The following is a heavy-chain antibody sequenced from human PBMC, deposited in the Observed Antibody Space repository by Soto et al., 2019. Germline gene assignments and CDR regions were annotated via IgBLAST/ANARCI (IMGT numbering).Heavy chain of an antibody. J-gene: IGHJ5*02. V-gene: IGHV4-59*01. Sequence: SETLSLTCTVSGGSISSYYWSWIRQPPGKGLEWIGYIYYSGSTNYNPSLKSRVTISVDTSKNQFSLKLSSVTAADTAVYYCARHVDTAMVTGKFDPWGQGTLVTVSS. D-gene: IGHD5-18*01. CDR3: ARHVDTAMVTGKFDP. CDR2: IYYSGST. CDR1: GGSISSYY.